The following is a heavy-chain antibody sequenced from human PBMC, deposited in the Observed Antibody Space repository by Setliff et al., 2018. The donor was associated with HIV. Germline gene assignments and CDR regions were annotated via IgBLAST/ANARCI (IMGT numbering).Heavy chain of an antibody. J-gene: IGHJ5*02. CDR1: GFTVSDNH. CDR3: AKGVKWLDP. CDR2: IYSDGRR. Sequence: GGSLRLSCAVSGFTVSDNHMTWVRQAPGKGLEWVSFIYSDGRRYYADSVQGRFTISRDDSKNMLYLQMDSLRVDDTAAYYCAKGVKWLDPWGQGTLVTVS. V-gene: IGHV3-53*01. D-gene: IGHD2-21*01.